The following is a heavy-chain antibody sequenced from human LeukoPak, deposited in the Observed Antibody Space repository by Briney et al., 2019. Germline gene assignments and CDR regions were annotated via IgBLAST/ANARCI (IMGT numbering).Heavy chain of an antibody. CDR1: GFSFSDYY. CDR3: AKDNPYTMIVVVITTGGFDY. CDR2: ISSSGSHT. D-gene: IGHD3-22*01. J-gene: IGHJ4*02. V-gene: IGHV3-11*05. Sequence: GGSLRLSCVASGFSFSDYYMSWIRQAPGKGLEWVSYISSSGSHTNYADSVTGRFTISRNNAKKSLHLQMNSLRAEDTAVYYCAKDNPYTMIVVVITTGGFDYWGQGTLVTVSS.